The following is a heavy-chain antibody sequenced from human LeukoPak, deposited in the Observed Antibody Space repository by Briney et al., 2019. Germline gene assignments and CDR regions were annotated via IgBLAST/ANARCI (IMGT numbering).Heavy chain of an antibody. D-gene: IGHD3-10*01. V-gene: IGHV3-30*18. CDR2: ISYDGSKK. CDR1: GFTFSNYG. J-gene: IGHJ3*02. CDR3: ANGYYYGSGSYYKEAFDI. Sequence: QTGRSLRLSCAASGFTFSNYGMHWVRQAPGKGLEWVVVISYDGSKKYYADSVKGRFTISRDNSKNTLYLQMDSLRAKDTAVYYCANGYYYGSGSYYKEAFDIWGQGTMVTVSS.